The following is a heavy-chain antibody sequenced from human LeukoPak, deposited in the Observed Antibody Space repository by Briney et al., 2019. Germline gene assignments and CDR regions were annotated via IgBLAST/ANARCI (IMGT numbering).Heavy chain of an antibody. CDR3: ARHEIGSTITGTTADFEY. D-gene: IGHD1-14*01. CDR2: MNQDGSEK. J-gene: IGHJ4*02. Sequence: GGSLRPSCAASGFIFSSYWMSWVRQAPGKGLEWVANMNQDGSEKNYVDSVKGRFTISRDNAKNSLFLHMNSLRAEDTAVYYCARHEIGSTITGTTADFEYWGQGTLVTVSS. CDR1: GFIFSSYW. V-gene: IGHV3-7*01.